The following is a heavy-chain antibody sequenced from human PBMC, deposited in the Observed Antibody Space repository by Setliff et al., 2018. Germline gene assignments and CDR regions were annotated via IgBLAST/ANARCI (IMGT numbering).Heavy chain of an antibody. CDR3: ARFGPLDLTGDWAFDS. V-gene: IGHV4-34*01. CDR1: GGSFTNYY. J-gene: IGHJ4*02. Sequence: SETLSLTCTVYGGSFTNYYWGWIRQSPGKGLEWIGEINHSGSTNYNPSLKSRVTISVDTSKNQFSLKLNSVTAADTAVYFCARFGPLDLTGDWAFDSWGQGTLVTVSS. D-gene: IGHD7-27*01. CDR2: INHSGST.